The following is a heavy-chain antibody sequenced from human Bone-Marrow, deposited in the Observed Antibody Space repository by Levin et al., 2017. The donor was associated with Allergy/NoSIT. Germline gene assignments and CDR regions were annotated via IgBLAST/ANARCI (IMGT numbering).Heavy chain of an antibody. CDR2: MYYSGST. J-gene: IGHJ5*02. CDR1: GGSISTSTYY. CDR3: ARHMRTAVVGPFETWFDP. Sequence: SETLSLTCTVSGGSISTSTYYWGWIRQSPGQGLEWIGSMYYSGSTHYNPSLKSRVTISVDASKNQLFLNVTSVTAADTAVYFCARHMRTAVVGPFETWFDPWVQGTLVTVSS. V-gene: IGHV4-39*01. D-gene: IGHD6-19*01.